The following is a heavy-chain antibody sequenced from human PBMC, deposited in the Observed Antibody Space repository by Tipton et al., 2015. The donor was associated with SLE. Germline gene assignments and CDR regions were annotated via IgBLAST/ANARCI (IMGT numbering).Heavy chain of an antibody. Sequence: TLSLTCTVSGGSISSLSWSWIRQPPGKRLEWIGYIFYTGSTNYNPSLKSRVAMSVDMSKNQFSLKLTSVTAADTAVYYCASRNSVMPLWGQGTLVTVSS. V-gene: IGHV4-59*01. CDR1: GGSISSLS. J-gene: IGHJ4*02. D-gene: IGHD2-2*01. CDR3: ASRNSVMPL. CDR2: IFYTGST.